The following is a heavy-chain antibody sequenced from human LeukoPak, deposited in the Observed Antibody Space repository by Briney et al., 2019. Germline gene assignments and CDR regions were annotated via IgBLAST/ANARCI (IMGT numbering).Heavy chain of an antibody. CDR1: GGSVSSGGYY. CDR2: IYYSGST. J-gene: IGHJ4*02. V-gene: IGHV4-31*03. Sequence: SETLSLTCTVSGGSVSSGGYYWSWIRQHPGKGLEWIGYIYYSGSTYYNPSLKSRVTISVDTSKNQFSLKLSSVTAADTAVYYCAIYSYGPIDYWGQGTLATVSS. CDR3: AIYSYGPIDY. D-gene: IGHD5-18*01.